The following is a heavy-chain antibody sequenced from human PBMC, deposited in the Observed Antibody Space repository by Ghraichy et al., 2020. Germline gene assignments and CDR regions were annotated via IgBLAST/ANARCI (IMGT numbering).Heavy chain of an antibody. J-gene: IGHJ2*01. CDR2: IYDSEST. V-gene: IGHV4-59*01. D-gene: IGHD3-9*01. CDR1: GDSMSSYY. Sequence: SQTLSLTCTVSGDSMSSYYWSWIRQPPGKGLEWIGYIYDSESTNYTPSLKSRVTISVDTSKNQFSLKLSPLTAADTAVYYCARAGTYFDSLTGYWPYWYFDLWGRGTLVTVSS. CDR3: ARAGTYFDSLTGYWPYWYFDL.